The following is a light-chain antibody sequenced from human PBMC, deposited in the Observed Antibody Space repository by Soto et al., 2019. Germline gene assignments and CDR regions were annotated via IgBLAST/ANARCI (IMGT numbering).Light chain of an antibody. Sequence: AAVGAIVTITCRESHSISSYLNWNQQKPGKAPKVLSYATSTLQSGVPSRFSGSGSGTDFTVTISSLQPEGFATYYCRQSYSAPTWTFGQGTKVDIK. CDR1: HSISSY. CDR2: ATS. V-gene: IGKV1-39*01. J-gene: IGKJ1*01. CDR3: RQSYSAPTWT.